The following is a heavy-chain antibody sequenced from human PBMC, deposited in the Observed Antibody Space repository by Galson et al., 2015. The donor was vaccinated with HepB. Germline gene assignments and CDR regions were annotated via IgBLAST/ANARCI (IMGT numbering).Heavy chain of an antibody. D-gene: IGHD3-22*01. CDR3: ARANYHYYDSSGFYYKYYYYYGMDV. CDR1: GFTFSSYS. Sequence: SLRLSCAASGFTFSSYSMNWVRQAPGKGLEWVSSISSSSSYIYYADSVKGRFTISRDNAKNSLYLQMNSLRAEDTAVYYCARANYHYYDSSGFYYKYYYYYGMDVWGQGTTVTVSS. J-gene: IGHJ6*02. V-gene: IGHV3-21*01. CDR2: ISSSSSYI.